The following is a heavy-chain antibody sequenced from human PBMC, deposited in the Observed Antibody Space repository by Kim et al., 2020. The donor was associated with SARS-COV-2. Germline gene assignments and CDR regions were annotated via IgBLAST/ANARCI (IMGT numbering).Heavy chain of an antibody. V-gene: IGHV3-9*01. CDR2: ISWNSGSI. Sequence: GGSLRLSCAASGFTFGDYAMHWVRQAPGKGLEWVSGISWNSGSIGYADSVKGRFTISRDNAKNSLYLQMNSLRAEDTALYYCAKDTVDGDTYYYDSSGYYLDYWGQGTLVTVSS. D-gene: IGHD3-22*01. J-gene: IGHJ4*02. CDR1: GFTFGDYA. CDR3: AKDTVDGDTYYYDSSGYYLDY.